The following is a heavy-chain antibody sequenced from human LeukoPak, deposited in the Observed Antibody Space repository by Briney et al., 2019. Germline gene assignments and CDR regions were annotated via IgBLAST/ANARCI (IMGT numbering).Heavy chain of an antibody. CDR2: INPSGGST. D-gene: IGHD6-13*01. V-gene: IGHV1-46*01. Sequence: ASVKVSCKASGYTFTSYYMHWVRQAPGQGLEWMGIINPSGGSTSYAQKFQGRVTITADESTSTAYMELSSLRSEDTAVYYCARGGSSSWNPQYYYYGMDVWGQGTTVTVSS. CDR3: ARGGSSSWNPQYYYYGMDV. J-gene: IGHJ6*02. CDR1: GYTFTSYY.